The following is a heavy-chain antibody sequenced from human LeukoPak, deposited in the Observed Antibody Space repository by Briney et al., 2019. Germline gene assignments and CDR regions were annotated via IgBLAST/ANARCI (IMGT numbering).Heavy chain of an antibody. V-gene: IGHV5-51*01. CDR3: ARHTKYSTSSRVFDY. Sequence: GESLKISCKGSGYSFTNDWIGWVRQMPGKGLEWMGIIYPGDSNTRYSLSFQGQVTITADKSISTAYLQWSSLKASDTAKYYCARHTKYSTSSRVFDYWGQGTLVTVSS. J-gene: IGHJ4*02. CDR1: GYSFTNDW. CDR2: IYPGDSNT. D-gene: IGHD6-6*01.